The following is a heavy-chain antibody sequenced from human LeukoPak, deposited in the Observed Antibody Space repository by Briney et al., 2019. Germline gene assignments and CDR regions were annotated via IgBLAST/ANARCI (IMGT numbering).Heavy chain of an antibody. D-gene: IGHD6-13*01. Sequence: ASVKVSCKASGGTFSSYAISWVRQAPGQGLEWRGGIIPIFGTANYAQKFQGRVTITTDESTSTAYMELSKLSFDDTPVYYWARGGGIISSSNWFDPWGQGTLVTVSS. V-gene: IGHV1-69*05. CDR2: IIPIFGTA. J-gene: IGHJ5*02. CDR1: GGTFSSYA. CDR3: ARGGGIISSSNWFDP.